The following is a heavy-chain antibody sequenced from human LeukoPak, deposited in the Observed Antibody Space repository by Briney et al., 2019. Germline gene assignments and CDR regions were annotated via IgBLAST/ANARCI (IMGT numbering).Heavy chain of an antibody. D-gene: IGHD4-17*01. CDR3: TRGDYSDAHWFDP. CDR1: GVSISSGDYY. J-gene: IGHJ5*02. V-gene: IGHV4-30-4*01. Sequence: SETLSLTCTVSGVSISSGDYYWSGIRQPPGKGLEWIGYIYYSGSTYYNPSLKSRFTISVDTSKNQFSLKLSSVTAADTAVYYCTRGDYSDAHWFDPWGQGTLVTVSS. CDR2: IYYSGST.